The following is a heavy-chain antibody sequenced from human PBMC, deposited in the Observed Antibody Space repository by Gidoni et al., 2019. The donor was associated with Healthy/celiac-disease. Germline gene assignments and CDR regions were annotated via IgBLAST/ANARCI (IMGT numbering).Heavy chain of an antibody. CDR1: GYTFTSSY. CDR2: INPSGGST. CDR3: ATVLRYFDWLPKDYYYYGMDV. J-gene: IGHJ6*02. D-gene: IGHD3-9*01. V-gene: IGHV1-46*01. Sequence: QVQLVQSGAEVKKPGASVKVSCKASGYTFTSSYMHWVRQAPGQGLEWMGIINPSGGSTSYAQKFQGRVTMTRDTSTSTVYMELSSLRSEDTAVYYCATVLRYFDWLPKDYYYYGMDVWGQGTTVTVSS.